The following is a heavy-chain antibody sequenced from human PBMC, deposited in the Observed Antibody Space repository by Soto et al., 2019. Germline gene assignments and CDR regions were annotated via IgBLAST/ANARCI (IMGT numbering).Heavy chain of an antibody. CDR1: GGSFSGYY. CDR2: INHSGST. Sequence: PSETLSLTCAVYGGSFSGYYCSWSRQPPGKGLEWIGEINHSGSTNYNPSLKSRVTISVDTSKNQFSLKLSSVTAADTAVYYCARGYCSSTSCLGNWFDPWGQGTLVTVSS. CDR3: ARGYCSSTSCLGNWFDP. V-gene: IGHV4-34*01. D-gene: IGHD2-2*01. J-gene: IGHJ5*02.